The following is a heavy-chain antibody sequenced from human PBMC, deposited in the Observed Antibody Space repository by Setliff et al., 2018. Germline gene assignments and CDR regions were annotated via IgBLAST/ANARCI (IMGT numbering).Heavy chain of an antibody. D-gene: IGHD2-15*01. Sequence: PGGSLRLSCAASGFTFSDYWMSWVRQAPGKGLEWVANIKQDGSEKYYVDSVKGQFTISRDNAKNSLYLQMNSLRAEGTAIYYCAREICNNGGCYSDYGMDVWGQGTTGTVSS. CDR3: AREICNNGGCYSDYGMDV. J-gene: IGHJ6*02. V-gene: IGHV3-7*01. CDR1: GFTFSDYW. CDR2: IKQDGSEK.